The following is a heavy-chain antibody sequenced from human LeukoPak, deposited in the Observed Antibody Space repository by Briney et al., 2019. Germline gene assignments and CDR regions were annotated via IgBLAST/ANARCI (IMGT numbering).Heavy chain of an antibody. CDR3: GGGVIPIPDY. CDR1: GFTFSSYS. CDR2: ISGSNSYI. D-gene: IGHD3-16*02. V-gene: IGHV3-21*01. Sequence: GGSLRLSCAASGFTFSSYSMNWVRQAPGKGLERVSSISGSNSYIYYADSMKGRFTISRDNAKNSLYLQMNSLRAEDTAVYYCGGGVIPIPDYWGQGTLVTVSS. J-gene: IGHJ4*02.